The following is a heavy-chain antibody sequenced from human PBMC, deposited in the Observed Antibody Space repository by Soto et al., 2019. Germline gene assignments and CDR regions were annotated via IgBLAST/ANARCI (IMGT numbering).Heavy chain of an antibody. Sequence: PSRTLSLTCAVSVDIVSSNSAAGNCLGQSPSRGLEWLGRTYYRSKWYNDYVVSVKSRITINPDTSKNQFSLQLNSLTPEDTAVYYCARERGVLSEAFDIWGKGTVFTVSS. CDR1: VDIVSSNSAA. D-gene: IGHD3-10*01. CDR3: ARERGVLSEAFDI. V-gene: IGHV6-1*01. CDR2: TYYRSKWYN. J-gene: IGHJ3*02.